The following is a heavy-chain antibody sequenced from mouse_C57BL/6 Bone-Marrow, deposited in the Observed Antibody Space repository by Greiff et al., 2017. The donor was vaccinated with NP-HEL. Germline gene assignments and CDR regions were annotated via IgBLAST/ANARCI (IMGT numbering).Heavy chain of an antibody. CDR1: GYTFTDYY. D-gene: IGHD3-1*01. V-gene: IGHV1-19*01. J-gene: IGHJ4*01. Sequence: VQLQQSGPVLVKPGASVKMSCKASGYTFTDYYMNWVKQSHGKSLEWIGVINPYNGGTSYNQKFKGKATLTVDKSSSTAYMELNSLTSADSAVYYCAISGGLRRGAMDYWGQGTSVTVSS. CDR2: INPYNGGT. CDR3: AISGGLRRGAMDY.